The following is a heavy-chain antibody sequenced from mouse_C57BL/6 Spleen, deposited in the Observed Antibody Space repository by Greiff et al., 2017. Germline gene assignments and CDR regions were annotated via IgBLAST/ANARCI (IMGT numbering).Heavy chain of an antibody. Sequence: VQLQQPGAGLVKPGASVKLSCKASGYTFTSYWMHWVKQRPGQGLEWIGMIHPNSGSTNYNEKFKSKARLTVDKSSSTAYMQLSSLTSEDSAVYYCASVYDGYYGFACWGQGALVTVST. CDR2: IHPNSGST. D-gene: IGHD2-3*01. V-gene: IGHV1-64*01. J-gene: IGHJ3*01. CDR1: GYTFTSYW. CDR3: ASVYDGYYGFAC.